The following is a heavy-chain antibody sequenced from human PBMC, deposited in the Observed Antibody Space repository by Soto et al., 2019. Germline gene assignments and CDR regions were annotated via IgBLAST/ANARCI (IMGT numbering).Heavy chain of an antibody. V-gene: IGHV4-61*01. D-gene: IGHD2-21*01. CDR3: ARRPLAIITAGECDH. J-gene: IGHJ4*02. Sequence: SETLSLTCTVSGDSVSSGTYSWSWIRQPPGKRLEWIGYIFQTGSTDYNPSLKSRVTISIDTSKNQFFLNLKSVTAADTAIYFCARRPLAIITAGECDHWGQGTLVTVSS. CDR2: IFQTGST. CDR1: GDSVSSGTYS.